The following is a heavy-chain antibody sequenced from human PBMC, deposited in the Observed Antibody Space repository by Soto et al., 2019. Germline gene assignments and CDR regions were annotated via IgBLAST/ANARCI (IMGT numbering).Heavy chain of an antibody. CDR2: IYPGDSDT. CDR1: GYRFTSYW. CDR3: ARPATGYYYGMDV. V-gene: IGHV5-51*01. Sequence: PEESLKISCKGSGYRFTSYWIGWVRKMPGKGLEWMGIIYPGDSDTRYSPSFQGQVTISAEKSISTAYLQWSSLKASDIAMYYCARPATGYYYGMDVWGQGTTVTVSS. J-gene: IGHJ6*02.